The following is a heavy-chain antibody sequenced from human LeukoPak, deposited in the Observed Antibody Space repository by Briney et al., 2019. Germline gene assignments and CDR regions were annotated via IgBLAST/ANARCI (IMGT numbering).Heavy chain of an antibody. J-gene: IGHJ4*02. CDR3: AKQVAGTSLFDY. Sequence: GGSLRLSCAASGFTFSSYAMSWVRPAPGKGLEWVSAISGSGGSTYYADSVKGRFTISRDNSKNTLYLQMNSLRAEDTAVYYCAKQVAGTSLFDYWDQGTLVTVSS. CDR1: GFTFSSYA. CDR2: ISGSGGST. V-gene: IGHV3-23*01. D-gene: IGHD6-19*01.